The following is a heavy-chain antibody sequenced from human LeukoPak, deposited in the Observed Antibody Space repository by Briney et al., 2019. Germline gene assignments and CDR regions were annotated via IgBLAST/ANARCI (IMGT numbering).Heavy chain of an antibody. CDR3: ARESSGTYYNPLGYMDV. CDR1: GGSLSLYY. Sequence: NPSETLSLTCTASGGSLSLYYWNWIRQPAGKGLEWIGRLFTSGITNHNPSLKSRVTMSVDTSKSQFSLNQSSVTAADTAVYYCARESSGTYYNPLGYMDVWGKGTTVTVSS. J-gene: IGHJ6*03. D-gene: IGHD3-10*01. V-gene: IGHV4-4*07. CDR2: LFTSGIT.